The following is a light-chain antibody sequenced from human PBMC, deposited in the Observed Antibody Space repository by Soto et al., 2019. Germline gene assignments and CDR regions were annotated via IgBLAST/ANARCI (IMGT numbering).Light chain of an antibody. J-gene: IGLJ1*01. V-gene: IGLV2-11*01. Sequence: QSALTRPRSASGSPGQSVTISCTGTTSDVGDYNFVSWYQQHPGNAPKLMIYDVTKRPSGIPNRFSGSKSGNTASLTISGLQAEDEADYYCCSYAGTYTYVFGTGTKVTVL. CDR2: DVT. CDR1: TSDVGDYNF. CDR3: CSYAGTYTYV.